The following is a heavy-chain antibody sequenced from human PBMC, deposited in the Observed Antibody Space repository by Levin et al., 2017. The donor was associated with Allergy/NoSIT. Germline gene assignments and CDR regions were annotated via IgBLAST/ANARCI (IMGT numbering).Heavy chain of an antibody. CDR3: AREEGSGSYHF. D-gene: IGHD1-26*01. CDR1: GGSISSSY. CDR2: IYYDGST. V-gene: IGHV4-59*01. J-gene: IGHJ4*02. Sequence: TLSLTCSVSGGSISSSYWSWIRQAPGKGLEWIGYIYYDGSTNYNPSLKSRVTISVDTSKNQFSLKLNSKTAADTAVYYCAREEGSGSYHFWGQGTLVTVSS.